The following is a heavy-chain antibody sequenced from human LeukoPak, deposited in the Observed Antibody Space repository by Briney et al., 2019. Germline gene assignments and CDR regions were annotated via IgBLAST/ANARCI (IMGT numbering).Heavy chain of an antibody. CDR2: INQDGSAK. Sequence: GSLRLSCAASGFTFSSYWMSWVRQAPGKGLEWVANINQDGSAKYYMDSVKGRFTISRDSAKNSLYLQMNSLRAEDTAVYYCAKIYCTTTDCHYDYWGQGTLVTVSS. CDR1: GFTFSSYW. J-gene: IGHJ4*02. V-gene: IGHV3-7*01. D-gene: IGHD2-8*01. CDR3: AKIYCTTTDCHYDY.